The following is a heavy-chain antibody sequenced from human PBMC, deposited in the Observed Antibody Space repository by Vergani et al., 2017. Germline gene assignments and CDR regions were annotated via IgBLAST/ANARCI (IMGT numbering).Heavy chain of an antibody. CDR2: INHSGST. Sequence: QVQLQESGPGLVKPSETLSLTCAVSGYSISSGYYWGWIRQPPGKGLEWIGEINHSGSTNYNPSLKSRVTISVDTSKNQFSLKLSSVTAADTAVYYCAVSDGYSYVGYWGQGTLVTVSS. D-gene: IGHD5-18*01. CDR3: AVSDGYSYVGY. V-gene: IGHV4-38-2*01. CDR1: GYSISSGYY. J-gene: IGHJ4*02.